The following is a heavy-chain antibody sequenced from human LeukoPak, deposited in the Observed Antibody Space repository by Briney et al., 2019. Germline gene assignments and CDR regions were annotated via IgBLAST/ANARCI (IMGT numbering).Heavy chain of an antibody. D-gene: IGHD3-10*02. Sequence: PSETLSLTCTVSGGSISSYYWSWIRQPPGKGLEWIGYIYYSGSTNYNPSLKSRVTISVDTTKNQFSLKLSSVTAADTAVYYCARMFGELYGWFDPWGQGTLVTVSS. J-gene: IGHJ5*02. CDR1: GGSISSYY. CDR3: ARMFGELYGWFDP. V-gene: IGHV4-59*01. CDR2: IYYSGST.